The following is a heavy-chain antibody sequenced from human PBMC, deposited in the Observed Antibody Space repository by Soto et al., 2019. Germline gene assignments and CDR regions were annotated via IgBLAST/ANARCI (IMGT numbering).Heavy chain of an antibody. D-gene: IGHD4-17*01. CDR1: GWSFSGYY. CDR2: INHSGST. V-gene: IGHV4-34*01. CDR3: ARAYGGNVFDY. Sequence: QVQLQQWGAGLLKPSETLSLTCAVYGWSFSGYYWSWIRQPPGKGLEWIGEINHSGSTNYNPSLKRRVTISVDTSKSQFSLKLSSVTAADTAVYYCARAYGGNVFDYWGQGTLVTVSS. J-gene: IGHJ4*02.